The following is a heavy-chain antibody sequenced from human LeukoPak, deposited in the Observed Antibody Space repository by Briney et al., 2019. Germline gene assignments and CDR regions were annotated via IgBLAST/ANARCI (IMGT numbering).Heavy chain of an antibody. CDR1: GYTFTSYG. V-gene: IGHV1-18*01. CDR2: ISAYNGNT. J-gene: IGHJ4*02. Sequence: ASVKVSCKASGYTFTSYGISWVRQAPGQGLEWMGWISAYNGNTTYAQKFQGRVTMTRDTSTSTVYMELSSLRSEDTAVYYCARAVGSGDYWGQGTLVTVSS. D-gene: IGHD1-26*01. CDR3: ARAVGSGDY.